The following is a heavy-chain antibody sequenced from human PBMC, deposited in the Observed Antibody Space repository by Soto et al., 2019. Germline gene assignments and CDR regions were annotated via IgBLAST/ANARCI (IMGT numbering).Heavy chain of an antibody. V-gene: IGHV4-30-4*01. CDR3: ASSSLYGMEV. Sequence: SETLSLTCSVSGGSISSGYYYWSWIRQPPGKGLEWIGNIYYSGNTYYNPSLKSRLIISIDTSKKQFSLKVGSVTAADTAVYYCASSSLYGMEVWGQGTTVTVSS. CDR2: IYYSGNT. CDR1: GGSISSGYYY. J-gene: IGHJ6*02.